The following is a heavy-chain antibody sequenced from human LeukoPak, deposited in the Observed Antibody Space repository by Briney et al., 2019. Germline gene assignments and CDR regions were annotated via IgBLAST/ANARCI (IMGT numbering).Heavy chain of an antibody. CDR3: ASGAEYCGGDCYDKYYFDY. J-gene: IGHJ4*02. CDR2: INPNSGGT. Sequence: ASVKVSCKASGYTFTGYYMHWVRQAPGQGLEWMGWINPNSGGTNYAQKFQGRVTMTRDTSISTAYMELSRLRSDDTAVYYCASGAEYCGGDCYDKYYFDYWGRGTLVTVSS. CDR1: GYTFTGYY. D-gene: IGHD2-21*02. V-gene: IGHV1-2*02.